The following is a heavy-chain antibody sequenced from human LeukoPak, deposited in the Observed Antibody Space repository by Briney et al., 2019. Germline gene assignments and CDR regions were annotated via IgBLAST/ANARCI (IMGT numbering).Heavy chain of an antibody. CDR1: GFSFGSYG. Sequence: GGSLRLSCTASGFSFGSYGMHWVRQAPGKGLQWISYISVSSSTINYADSVRGRFTTSRENAKNSLFLQLTSLRAEDTGFYYCARGVYYYAAYDSVDYWGQGTLVTVSS. CDR2: ISVSSSTI. J-gene: IGHJ4*02. CDR3: ARGVYYYAAYDSVDY. D-gene: IGHD5-12*01. V-gene: IGHV3-48*01.